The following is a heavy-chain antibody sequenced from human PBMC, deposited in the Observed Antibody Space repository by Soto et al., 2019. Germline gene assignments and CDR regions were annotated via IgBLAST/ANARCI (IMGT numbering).Heavy chain of an antibody. V-gene: IGHV4-31*03. J-gene: IGHJ4*02. CDR2: IYYSGST. D-gene: IGHD2-2*01. CDR1: GGSISSGGYY. Sequence: SETLSLTCTVSGGSISSGGYYLSWIRQHPGKGLEWIGYIYYSGSTYYNPSLKSRVTISVDTSKNQFSLKLSSVTAADTAVYYCERDRVVGPAARMFDYWGQGTLVTVSS. CDR3: ERDRVVGPAARMFDY.